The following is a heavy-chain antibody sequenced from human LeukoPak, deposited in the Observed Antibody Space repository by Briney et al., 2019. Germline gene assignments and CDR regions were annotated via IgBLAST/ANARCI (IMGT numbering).Heavy chain of an antibody. J-gene: IGHJ5*02. D-gene: IGHD2-15*01. CDR2: ISYDGSNK. Sequence: GRSLRLSCAASGFTFSSNGMHWVRQAPGKGLEWVAVISYDGSNKYYADSVKGRFTISRDNSKNTLYLQMNSLRAEDTAVYYCAKSCSGGSCFDPWGQGTLVTVSS. V-gene: IGHV3-30*18. CDR3: AKSCSGGSCFDP. CDR1: GFTFSSNG.